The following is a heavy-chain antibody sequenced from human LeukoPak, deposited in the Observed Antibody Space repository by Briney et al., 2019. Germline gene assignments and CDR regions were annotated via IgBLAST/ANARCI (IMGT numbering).Heavy chain of an antibody. CDR1: GFTFSRYG. Sequence: WGSLRLSCAASGFTFSRYGMTWVSQAPGKGLEWVSTISDTGDSTYYADSVKGRFTISRDNSENTLYLQMNGLRAEDAAIYFCATGAYCDHWGQGTLVTVSS. CDR2: ISDTGDST. J-gene: IGHJ4*02. V-gene: IGHV3-23*01. CDR3: ATGAYCDH.